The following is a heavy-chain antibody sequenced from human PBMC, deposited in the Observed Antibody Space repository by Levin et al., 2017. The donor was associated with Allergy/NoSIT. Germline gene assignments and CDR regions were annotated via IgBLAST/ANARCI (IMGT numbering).Heavy chain of an antibody. D-gene: IGHD1-20*01. CDR1: GFTFNDYA. CDR3: ARRQGGGGRQITGGYFDI. CDR2: IVSDGTNT. Sequence: PAGGSLRLSCAASGFTFNDYAMNWVRQAPGKGLQWVSTIVSDGTNTYFADSVKGRFTISRDNSKNTLFLEMNSLRVEDTAVYYCARRQGGGGRQITGGYFDIWGQGTVVTVSS. V-gene: IGHV3-23*01. J-gene: IGHJ3*02.